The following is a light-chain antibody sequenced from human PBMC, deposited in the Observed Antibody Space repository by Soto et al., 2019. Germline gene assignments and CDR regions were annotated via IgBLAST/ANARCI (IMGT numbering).Light chain of an antibody. CDR3: QQANSCPVT. CDR1: QGVNNW. J-gene: IGKJ3*01. CDR2: SVS. Sequence: DIQMTQSPSSVSASVGDRVTITCRASQGVNNWLAWYQQKPGKAPNLLIYSVSKLQSGVPSRFSGSGSGTDFTLTINNLQPEDFASYYCQQANSCPVTFGPGTKLDVK. V-gene: IGKV1D-12*01.